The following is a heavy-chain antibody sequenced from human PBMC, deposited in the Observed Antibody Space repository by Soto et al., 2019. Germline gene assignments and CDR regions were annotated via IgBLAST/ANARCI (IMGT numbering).Heavy chain of an antibody. Sequence: SETLSLTCAVYGGSFSGYYWSWIRQPPGKGLEWIGEINHSGSTNYNPSLKSRVTISVDTSKNQFSLKLTSVTAADTAVYYCARDKITGLFDDXGQGTLVTVSS. CDR3: ARDKITGLFDD. V-gene: IGHV4-34*01. J-gene: IGHJ4*02. CDR1: GGSFSGYY. CDR2: INHSGST. D-gene: IGHD2-8*02.